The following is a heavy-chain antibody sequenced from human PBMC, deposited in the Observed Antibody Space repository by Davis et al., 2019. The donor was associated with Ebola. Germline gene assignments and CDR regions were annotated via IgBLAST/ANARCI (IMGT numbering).Heavy chain of an antibody. CDR1: GGIFNNYA. CDR3: ARDLGTMVDV. Sequence: SVKVSCKASGGIFNNYAISWVRQAPGQGLEWMGRIIPILGIANYAQKFQGRVTITADKSTSTAYMELSSLRSEDTAVYYCARDLGTMVDVWGQGTTVTVSS. J-gene: IGHJ6*02. CDR2: IIPILGIA. V-gene: IGHV1-69*04. D-gene: IGHD3-10*01.